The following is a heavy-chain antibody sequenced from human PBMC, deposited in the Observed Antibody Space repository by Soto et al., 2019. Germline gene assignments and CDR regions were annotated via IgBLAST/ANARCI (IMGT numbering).Heavy chain of an antibody. CDR1: GDSVSSNSAA. Sequence: PSQTLSLTCAISGDSVSSNSAAWNWVRQSPSRGLEWLGRTYYRSKWYNDYAVSVERRITINPDTSKNQFSLQLNSVTPEDTAVYYCARIPWGSGWFDPWGQGTLVTVSS. D-gene: IGHD7-27*01. J-gene: IGHJ5*02. CDR3: ARIPWGSGWFDP. CDR2: TYYRSKWYN. V-gene: IGHV6-1*01.